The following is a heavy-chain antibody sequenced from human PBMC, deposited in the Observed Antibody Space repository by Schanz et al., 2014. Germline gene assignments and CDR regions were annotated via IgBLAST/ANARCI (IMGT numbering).Heavy chain of an antibody. V-gene: IGHV3-48*04. CDR3: ARLDSSSWYPRY. CDR2: ISDSGDST. CDR1: GFTFSAYT. J-gene: IGHJ4*02. D-gene: IGHD6-13*01. Sequence: VQLVESGGGVAQPGRSLRLSCAASGFTFSAYTMNWVRQAPGKGLEWVSDISDSGDSTHYADSVKGRFTISRDNAKNSLFLQMNSLSAEDTAVYYCARLDSSSWYPRYWGQGTLVTVSS.